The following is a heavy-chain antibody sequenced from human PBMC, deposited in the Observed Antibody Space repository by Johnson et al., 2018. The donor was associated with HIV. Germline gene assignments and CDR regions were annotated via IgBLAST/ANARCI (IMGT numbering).Heavy chain of an antibody. J-gene: IGHJ3*02. D-gene: IGHD3-10*01. CDR1: GFTFSSYG. V-gene: IGHV3-30*02. CDR2: IGYDGSNK. CDR3: AKAELIRFGELNDGFDI. Sequence: QVQLVESGGGLVQPGGSLRLSCAASGFTFSSYGMHWVRQAPGKGLEWVAVIGYDGSNKYYPDSVKGRFTISRDNSKNTLYLQMNNLGPEDTAVYYCAKAELIRFGELNDGFDIWGQGTMVTVSS.